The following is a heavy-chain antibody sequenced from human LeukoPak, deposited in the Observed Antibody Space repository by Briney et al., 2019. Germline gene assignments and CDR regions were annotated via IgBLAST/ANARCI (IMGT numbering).Heavy chain of an antibody. CDR1: GYTFSNFG. V-gene: IGHV1-18*01. Sequence: ASVKVSCRTSGYTFSNFGINWVRQAPGQGLEWMGWISGNNDNPNYGQKFQGRFTVTTDSSTSTAYMELRNLTFDDTAVYYCARDGTSADDYWGQGTLVTVSS. J-gene: IGHJ4*02. CDR3: ARDGTSADDY. D-gene: IGHD1-26*01. CDR2: ISGNNDNP.